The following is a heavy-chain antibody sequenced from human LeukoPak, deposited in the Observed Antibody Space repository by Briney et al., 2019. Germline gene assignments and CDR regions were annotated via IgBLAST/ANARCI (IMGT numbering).Heavy chain of an antibody. CDR1: GFTFNNYD. D-gene: IGHD3-10*01. CDR2: ISGSGGGSGGRT. Sequence: GGSLRLSCATSGFTFNNYDMNWVRQAPGKALEWVSTISGSGGGSGGRTSYADSVKGRFTISRDKSKNTVDLQLTGLRADDTAVYYCVKPSYASGSLGRRAFDYWGQGTLVTVSS. CDR3: VKPSYASGSLGRRAFDY. J-gene: IGHJ4*02. V-gene: IGHV3-23*01.